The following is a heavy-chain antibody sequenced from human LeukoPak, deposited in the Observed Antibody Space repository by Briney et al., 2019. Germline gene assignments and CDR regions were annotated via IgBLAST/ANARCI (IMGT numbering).Heavy chain of an antibody. CDR1: GYTFTSYD. J-gene: IGHJ4*02. D-gene: IGHD4-11*01. CDR3: ARASILQYYFDY. Sequence: GASVKVSCKASGYTFTSYDINWVRQATGQGLEWMGWMNPNSGNTGYAQKFQGRVTMTRNTSISTAYMELSSLRSEDTAVYYCARASILQYYFDYWGQGTLVTVSS. CDR2: MNPNSGNT. V-gene: IGHV1-8*01.